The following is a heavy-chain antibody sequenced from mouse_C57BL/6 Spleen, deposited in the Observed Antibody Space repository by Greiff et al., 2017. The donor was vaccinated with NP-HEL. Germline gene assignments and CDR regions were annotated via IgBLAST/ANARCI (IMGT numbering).Heavy chain of an antibody. D-gene: IGHD3-2*02. CDR1: GFTFSSYG. V-gene: IGHV5-6*01. CDR2: ISSGGSYT. J-gene: IGHJ2*01. CDR3: ARHHSSGYVGYYFDY. Sequence: VQLKESGGDLVKPGGSLKLSCAASGFTFSSYGMSWVRQTPDKRLEWVATISSGGSYTYYPDSVKGRFTISRDNAKNTLYLQMSSLKSEDTAMYYCARHHSSGYVGYYFDYWGQGTTLTVSS.